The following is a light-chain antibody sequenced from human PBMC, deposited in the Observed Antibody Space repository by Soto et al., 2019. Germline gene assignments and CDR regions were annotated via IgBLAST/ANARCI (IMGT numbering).Light chain of an antibody. CDR1: QGISNY. J-gene: IGKJ5*01. V-gene: IGKV1-27*01. CDR3: QKYNSAIT. CDR2: AAS. Sequence: DILMTQSPSSMSASVGGRVTITCRASQGISNYLAWYQQKPGKVPKLLIYAASTLQSGVPSRFSGSGSGTDFTLTISSLQPEDVATYYCQKYNSAITFGQGTRLEIK.